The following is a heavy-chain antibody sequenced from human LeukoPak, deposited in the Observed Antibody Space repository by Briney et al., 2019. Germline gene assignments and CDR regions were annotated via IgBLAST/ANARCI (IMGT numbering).Heavy chain of an antibody. CDR3: ARVLGYCSGGSCYSDIPYYYYGMDV. CDR1: GYTFTSYA. Sequence: ASVNVSCKSSGYTFTSYAMNWVRQAPGQGLEWMGWINTNTGNPTYTQGFTGRFVFSLDTSVSTAYLQISSLKAEDTAVYYCARVLGYCSGGSCYSDIPYYYYGMDVWGQGTTVTVSS. D-gene: IGHD2-15*01. CDR2: INTNTGNP. V-gene: IGHV7-4-1*02. J-gene: IGHJ6*02.